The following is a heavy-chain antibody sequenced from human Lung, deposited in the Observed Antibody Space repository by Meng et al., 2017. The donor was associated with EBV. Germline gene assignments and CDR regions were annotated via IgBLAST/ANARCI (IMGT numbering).Heavy chain of an antibody. Sequence: QGQLVESGGGVVQPGRSLRLSLVASGFAFSDSGMHWVRQAPGKGLEWVAVIFYDGSMKYYGDSVRGRFTISRDNPKNTVYLQMNGLRTEDTALYYCAKGKPVDYWGRGTLVTVSS. D-gene: IGHD4-23*01. V-gene: IGHV3-30*18. CDR2: IFYDGSMK. CDR1: GFAFSDSG. CDR3: AKGKPVDY. J-gene: IGHJ4*02.